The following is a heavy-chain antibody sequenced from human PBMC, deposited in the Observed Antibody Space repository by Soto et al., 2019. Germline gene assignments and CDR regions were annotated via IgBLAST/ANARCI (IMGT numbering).Heavy chain of an antibody. Sequence: GSLRLSCAASGFSVSTNYMSWVRQAPGKGLEWVSIIYAGGTTYYTNSVKGRFTISRDISKNTIYLQMNSLKTEDTAVYYCTTGVNYDILTGYDDYWGQGTLVTVSS. J-gene: IGHJ4*02. CDR2: IYAGGTT. V-gene: IGHV3-53*01. CDR3: TTGVNYDILTGYDDY. D-gene: IGHD3-9*01. CDR1: GFSVSTNY.